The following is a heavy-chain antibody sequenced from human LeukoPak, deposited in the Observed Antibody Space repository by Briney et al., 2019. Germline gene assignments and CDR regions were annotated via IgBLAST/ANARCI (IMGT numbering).Heavy chain of an antibody. Sequence: GGSLRLSCTAFGFIFSNYNMNWVRQAPGKGLEWVSSISSSSSYIYYADSVRGRFTISRDNAKDSLYLQMNTLRVEDTAVYYCTRDLMDYDVSTGLHHYYMDVWGQGTTVTVSS. CDR1: GFIFSNYN. CDR3: TRDLMDYDVSTGLHHYYMDV. D-gene: IGHD3-9*01. J-gene: IGHJ6*02. CDR2: ISSSSSYI. V-gene: IGHV3-21*01.